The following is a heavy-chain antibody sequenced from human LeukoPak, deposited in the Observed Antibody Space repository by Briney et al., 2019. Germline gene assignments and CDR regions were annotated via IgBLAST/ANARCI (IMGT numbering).Heavy chain of an antibody. J-gene: IGHJ4*02. D-gene: IGHD5-12*01. CDR2: IKSKIDGGTT. CDR3: TTSWGYKY. CDR1: GFTFSNAW. Sequence: AGGSLRLSCAASGFTFSNAWMTWVRQAPGKGLEWAGRIKSKIDGGTTDYAAPVKGRFTMSRDDSKNTLYLQMNSLKTEDTAVYYCTTSWGYKYWGQGTLVTVSS. V-gene: IGHV3-15*01.